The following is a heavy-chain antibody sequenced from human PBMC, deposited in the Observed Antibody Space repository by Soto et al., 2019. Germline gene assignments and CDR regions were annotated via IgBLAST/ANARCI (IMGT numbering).Heavy chain of an antibody. CDR3: ATPAYYDSSGYYYVSGFFGY. J-gene: IGHJ4*02. Sequence: GASVKVSCKVSGYTLTELSMHWVRQAPGKGLEWMGGFDPEDGETIYAQKFQGRVTMTEDTSTDTAYMELSSLRSEDTAVYYCATPAYYDSSGYYYVSGFFGYWGQGTLVTVSS. CDR2: FDPEDGET. CDR1: GYTLTELS. D-gene: IGHD3-22*01. V-gene: IGHV1-24*01.